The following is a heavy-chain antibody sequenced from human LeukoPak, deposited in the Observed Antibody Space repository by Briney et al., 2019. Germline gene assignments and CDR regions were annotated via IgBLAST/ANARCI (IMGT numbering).Heavy chain of an antibody. Sequence: SETLSLTCTVSGGSINSSSYYWGWIRQPPGKGLEWIGSIYYSGGTYYNPSLKSRVTISVDTSKNQFSLKLSSVAAADTAVYYCARRGRGHYDSSGYYYSYWFDPWGQGTLVTVSS. D-gene: IGHD3-22*01. J-gene: IGHJ5*02. CDR2: IYYSGGT. CDR1: GGSINSSSYY. CDR3: ARRGRGHYDSSGYYYSYWFDP. V-gene: IGHV4-39*01.